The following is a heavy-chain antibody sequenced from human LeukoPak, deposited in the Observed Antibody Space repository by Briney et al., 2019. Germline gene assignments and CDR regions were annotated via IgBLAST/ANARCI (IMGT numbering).Heavy chain of an antibody. D-gene: IGHD6-19*01. Sequence: SETLSLTCTVSGYSISSGYYWAWPRQPPGKGLEWIGSIYHSGRTSYNPSLKSRVTISVDTSKNQFSLKLSSVTAADTAMYYCARGTLYSGWSYYFDYWGQGSQVTVSS. J-gene: IGHJ4*02. CDR3: ARGTLYSGWSYYFDY. V-gene: IGHV4-38-2*02. CDR2: IYHSGRT. CDR1: GYSISSGYY.